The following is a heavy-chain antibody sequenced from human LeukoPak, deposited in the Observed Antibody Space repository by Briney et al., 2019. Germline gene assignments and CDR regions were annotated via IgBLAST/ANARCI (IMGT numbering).Heavy chain of an antibody. D-gene: IGHD1-26*01. Sequence: SETLSLTCAVYGGSFSGYYWTWIRQPPGKGLEWIGNIYNSGNTNYNPSLKSRVTISVDTSKNQFSLKLNSVTAADTAVYYCARDRYSGSGVFDHWGQGTLVTVSS. J-gene: IGHJ4*02. CDR3: ARDRYSGSGVFDH. CDR1: GGSFSGYY. CDR2: IYNSGNT. V-gene: IGHV4-59*12.